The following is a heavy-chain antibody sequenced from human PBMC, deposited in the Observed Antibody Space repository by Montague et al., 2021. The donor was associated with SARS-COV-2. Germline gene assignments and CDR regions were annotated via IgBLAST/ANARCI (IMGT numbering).Heavy chain of an antibody. D-gene: IGHD6-25*01. Sequence: SETLSLTCTVYGGSISNYYCTWIRRPPGKGLEWIWDINHSGGTNXNPYPKRRVSISVDTSKNQFSLKLTSVTAADTAAYYCARGLSGSLSGGWVPVAHFDFYHDMDVWGKGTTVTVSS. CDR2: INHSGGT. CDR3: ARGLSGSLSGGWVPVAHFDFYHDMDV. J-gene: IGHJ6*04. V-gene: IGHV4-34*01. CDR1: GGSISNYY.